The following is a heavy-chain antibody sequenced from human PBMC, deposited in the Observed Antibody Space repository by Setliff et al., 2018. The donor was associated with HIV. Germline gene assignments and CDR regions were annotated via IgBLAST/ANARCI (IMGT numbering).Heavy chain of an antibody. D-gene: IGHD4-17*01. CDR1: GGTFSSYA. Sequence: SVKVSCKASGGTFSSYAISWVRQAPGQGLEWMGGIIPILGIANYAQKFQGRVTITTDESTSTAYMELSSLRSEDTAVYYCARGNYGDSDGDNWFDPWGQGTLVTVSS. CDR3: ARGNYGDSDGDNWFDP. CDR2: IIPILGIA. V-gene: IGHV1-69*10. J-gene: IGHJ5*02.